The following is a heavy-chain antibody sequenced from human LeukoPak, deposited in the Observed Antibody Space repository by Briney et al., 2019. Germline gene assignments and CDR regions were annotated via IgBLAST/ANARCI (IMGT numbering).Heavy chain of an antibody. D-gene: IGHD4-17*01. J-gene: IGHJ3*02. Sequence: SGPTLVNPTQTLTLTCTFSGFSLSTSGVGVGWIRQPPGKALEWLALIYWNDDKRYSPSLKSRLTITKDTSKSQVVLTMTNMDPVDTATYYCAHSGTVTTPHDAFDIWGQGTMDTVSS. CDR3: AHSGTVTTPHDAFDI. V-gene: IGHV2-5*01. CDR1: GFSLSTSGVG. CDR2: IYWNDDK.